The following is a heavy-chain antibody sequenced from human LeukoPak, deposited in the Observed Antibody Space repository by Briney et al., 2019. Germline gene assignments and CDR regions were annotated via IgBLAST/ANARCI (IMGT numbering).Heavy chain of an antibody. J-gene: IGHJ4*02. CDR2: FDPEDGET. D-gene: IGHD3-22*01. CDR3: ARGPHQRSGYPDD. Sequence: GASVKVSGTVSGYTLTELSMHWVRQAPGKGLEWMGGFDPEDGETIYAQKFQGRVTLTTDTSTSTAYMELRSLRSDDTAVYYCARGPHQRSGYPDDWGQGTLVTVSS. CDR1: GYTLTELS. V-gene: IGHV1-24*01.